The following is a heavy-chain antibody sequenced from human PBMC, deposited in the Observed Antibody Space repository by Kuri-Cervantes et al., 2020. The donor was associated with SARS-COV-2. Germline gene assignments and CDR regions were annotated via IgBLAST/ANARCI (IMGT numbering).Heavy chain of an antibody. CDR3: ARGAGYSSSWYQGGAFDI. CDR2: IYYSGST. D-gene: IGHD6-13*01. V-gene: IGHV4-59*01. CDR1: SGSFSGYY. J-gene: IGHJ3*02. Sequence: VFSGSFSGYYWSWIRQPPGKGLEWIGYIYYSGSTNYNPSLKSRVTISVDTSKNQFSLKLSSVTAADTAVYYCARGAGYSSSWYQGGAFDIWGQGTMVTVSS.